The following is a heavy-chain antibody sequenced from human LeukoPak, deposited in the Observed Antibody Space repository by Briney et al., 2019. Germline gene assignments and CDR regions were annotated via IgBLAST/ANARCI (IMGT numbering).Heavy chain of an antibody. CDR3: ARAPWGIAVAGTWSSDYYYYYMDV. CDR1: GDSISSGSYY. CDR2: IYTSGST. D-gene: IGHD6-19*01. V-gene: IGHV4-61*02. J-gene: IGHJ6*03. Sequence: PSETLSLTCTVSGDSISSGSYYWSWIRQPAGTGLEWIGRIYTSGSTNYNPSLKSRVTISVDTSKNQFSLKLSSVTAADTAVYYCARAPWGIAVAGTWSSDYYYYYMDVWGKGTTVTISS.